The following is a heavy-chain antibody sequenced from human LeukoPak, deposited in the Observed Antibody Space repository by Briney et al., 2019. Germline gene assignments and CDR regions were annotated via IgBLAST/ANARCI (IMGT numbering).Heavy chain of an antibody. J-gene: IGHJ4*02. CDR1: GGSISSSSYY. D-gene: IGHD4/OR15-4a*01. Sequence: SETLSLTCTVSGGSISSSSYYWGWIRQPPGKGLEWIGSIYYSGSTYYNPSLKSRVTISVDTSKNQFSLKLSSVTAADTAVYYCARTTPNWGSAYGAVDYWGQGTLVAVSS. CDR3: ARTTPNWGSAYGAVDY. CDR2: IYYSGST. V-gene: IGHV4-39*01.